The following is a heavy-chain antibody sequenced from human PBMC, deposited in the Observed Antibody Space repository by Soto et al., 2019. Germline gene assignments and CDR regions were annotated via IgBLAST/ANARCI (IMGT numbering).Heavy chain of an antibody. CDR2: ISSSTRTI. Sequence: EVQLVESGGGLVQLGGSLRLSCAASGFTFGSHSMNWVRRAPGKGLEWVSYISSSTRTIYYADSVKGRFTVSRDNAKNSLYLQMNSLRAEDTAVYYCARDDEMEYFDYWGQGTLVTVSS. CDR1: GFTFGSHS. CDR3: ARDDEMEYFDY. J-gene: IGHJ4*02. V-gene: IGHV3-48*01. D-gene: IGHD3-3*01.